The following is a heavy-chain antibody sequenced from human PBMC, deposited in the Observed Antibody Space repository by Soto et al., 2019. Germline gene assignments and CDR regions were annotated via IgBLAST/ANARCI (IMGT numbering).Heavy chain of an antibody. CDR2: IYYSGST. J-gene: IGHJ5*02. CDR1: GGSISSSSYY. D-gene: IGHD6-19*01. V-gene: IGHV4-39*01. CDR3: ARGYSSGWAGAENWLDP. Sequence: PSETLSLTCTVSGGSISSSSYYWGWIRQPPGKGLEWIGSIYYSGSTYYNPSLKSRVTISVDTSKNQLSLKLSSVTAADTAVYYCARGYSSGWAGAENWLDPWGQGTLVTVSA.